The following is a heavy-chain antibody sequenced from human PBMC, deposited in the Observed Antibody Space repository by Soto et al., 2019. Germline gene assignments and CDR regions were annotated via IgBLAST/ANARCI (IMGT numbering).Heavy chain of an antibody. CDR1: GFSLSTSGVG. Sequence: SGPTLVNPTQTLTLTCTFSGFSLSTSGVGVGWIRQPPGKALEWLALIYWDDDKRYSPSLKSRLTITKDTSKNQVVLTMTNMYPLDTATYYCAHRQLRRAQFDYWGQGTLVTVSS. V-gene: IGHV2-5*02. CDR3: AHRQLRRAQFDY. J-gene: IGHJ4*02. CDR2: IYWDDDK. D-gene: IGHD1-1*01.